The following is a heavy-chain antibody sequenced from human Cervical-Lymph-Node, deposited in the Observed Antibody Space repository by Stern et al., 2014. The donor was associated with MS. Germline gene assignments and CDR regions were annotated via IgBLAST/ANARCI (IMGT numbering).Heavy chain of an antibody. Sequence: QVQLQESGGGVVQPGRSLRLSCAASGFSFRSYGFHWVRQAPGKGLEWVAVISYDGSNRFYADSVRGRFTISRDNSKNTLFLQMNSLRADDTAVYYCARQYCSGGSCLSRLGSDYWGQGTLVTVSS. CDR2: ISYDGSNR. V-gene: IGHV3-30*03. D-gene: IGHD2-15*01. CDR3: ARQYCSGGSCLSRLGSDY. CDR1: GFSFRSYG. J-gene: IGHJ4*02.